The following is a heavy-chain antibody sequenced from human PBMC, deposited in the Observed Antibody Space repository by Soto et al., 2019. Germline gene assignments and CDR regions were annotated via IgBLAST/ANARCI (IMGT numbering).Heavy chain of an antibody. CDR1: GGSISSYY. CDR2: SHYSGST. V-gene: IGHV4-59*01. D-gene: IGHD6-25*01. Sequence: QVQLQESGPGLVKPSETLSLTCTVSGGSISSYYWGWIRQPPGKGLEWIGYSHYSGSTNYNPSLRSRVTISVDTPKNQFSLKVNSMIAADTAIYYCARGGVAARKGRWFDPWGQGTLVTVSS. CDR3: ARGGVAARKGRWFDP. J-gene: IGHJ5*02.